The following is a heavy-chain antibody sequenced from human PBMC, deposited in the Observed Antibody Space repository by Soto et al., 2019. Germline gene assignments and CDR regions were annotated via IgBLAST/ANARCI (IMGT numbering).Heavy chain of an antibody. V-gene: IGHV1-18*01. D-gene: IGHD6-19*01. J-gene: IGHJ5*02. CDR1: GYTFTSYG. CDR3: ARGAGVHLKYNWFDP. Sequence: ASVKVSCKASGYTFTSYGIRWARQAPGQGLEWMGWISAYNGNTNYAQKLQGRVTMTTDTSTSTAYMELRSLRSDDTAVYYCARGAGVHLKYNWFDPWGQGTLVTVSS. CDR2: ISAYNGNT.